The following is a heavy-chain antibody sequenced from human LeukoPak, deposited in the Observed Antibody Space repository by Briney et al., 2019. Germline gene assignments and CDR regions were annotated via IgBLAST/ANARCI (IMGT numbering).Heavy chain of an antibody. D-gene: IGHD5/OR15-5a*01. CDR2: INNVASHI. V-gene: IGHV3-21*01. CDR3: ARDPTQYLRYGHFDY. J-gene: IGHJ4*02. CDR1: GFTFSSSA. Sequence: PGGSLRLSCAASGFTFSSSAMNWVRQAPGKGLEWVSSINNVASHIYYAHSVKGRFTISRDNAKNFLYLQMNSLSDEDTAVYYCARDPTQYLRYGHFDYWGQGTLVTVSS.